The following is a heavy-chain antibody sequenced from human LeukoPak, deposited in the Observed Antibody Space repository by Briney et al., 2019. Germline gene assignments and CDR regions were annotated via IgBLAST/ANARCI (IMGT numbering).Heavy chain of an antibody. Sequence: PGGSLRLSCSASGFTFSSYAMHWVRQAPGKGLEYVSAISSNGGSTYYADSVKGRFTISRDNSKSTLYLQMSSLRAEDTAVYYCVKLSAGLYYYYYGMDVWGQGTTVTVSS. CDR2: ISSNGGST. V-gene: IGHV3-64D*06. J-gene: IGHJ6*02. CDR3: VKLSAGLYYYYYGMDV. CDR1: GFTFSSYA.